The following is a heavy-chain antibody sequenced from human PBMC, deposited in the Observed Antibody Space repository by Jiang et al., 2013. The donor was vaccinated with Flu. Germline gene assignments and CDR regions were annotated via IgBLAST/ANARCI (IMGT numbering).Heavy chain of an antibody. V-gene: IGHV3-30*02. CDR2: IWHDGSNQ. CDR3: ATLRGSSFDTYLMDY. J-gene: IGHJ4*02. Sequence: QLVESGGGVVQPGASLRLSCAASGFDFNFYRMHWVRQAPGKGLEWVASIWHDGSNQHSADSVKGRFTISRDNSMKTLYLQMNSLRVEDTAVYYCATLRGSSFDTYLMDYWGQGTLVTVSS. D-gene: IGHD6-19*01. CDR1: GFDFNFYR.